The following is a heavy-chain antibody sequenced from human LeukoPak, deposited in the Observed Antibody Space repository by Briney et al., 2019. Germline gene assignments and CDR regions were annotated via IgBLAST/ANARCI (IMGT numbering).Heavy chain of an antibody. Sequence: GSLKLSCAASGFTFSSYSMNWVRQAPGQGLEWGSGLSGSGGSTYYADSVKGRFTISRDNSKNTLYLQMNSLRAEDTAVYYCARDRGGIVRATHFDYWGQGTLVTVSS. CDR1: GFTFSSYS. J-gene: IGHJ4*02. D-gene: IGHD3-10*01. V-gene: IGHV3-23*01. CDR3: ARDRGGIVRATHFDY. CDR2: LSGSGGST.